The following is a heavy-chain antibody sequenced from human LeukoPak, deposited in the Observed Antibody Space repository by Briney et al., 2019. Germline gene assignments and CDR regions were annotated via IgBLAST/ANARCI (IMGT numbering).Heavy chain of an antibody. J-gene: IGHJ6*03. CDR3: ARVSRPFLEWLPYYYYYMDV. V-gene: IGHV4-34*01. Sequence: SETLSLTCTVSGGSISSYYWSWIRQPPGKGLEWIGGINHSGSTNYNPSLKSRVTISVDTSKNQFSLKLSSVTAADTAVYYCARVSRPFLEWLPYYYYYMDVWGKGTTVTVSS. CDR2: INHSGST. CDR1: GGSISSYY. D-gene: IGHD3-3*01.